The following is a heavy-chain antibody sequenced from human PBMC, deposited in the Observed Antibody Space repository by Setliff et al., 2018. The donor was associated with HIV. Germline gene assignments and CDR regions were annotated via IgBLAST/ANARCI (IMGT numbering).Heavy chain of an antibody. V-gene: IGHV4-39*01. CDR3: ARHDTEYSSYPIDY. J-gene: IGHJ4*02. D-gene: IGHD6-6*01. Sequence: ASETLSLTCTVSGDSISSGSNYWSWIRQPAGKGLEWSGEIYHSGSTHYNPSLQSRVTISVDTSKNQFSLKLSSVTAADTAVYYCARHDTEYSSYPIDYWGQGNLVTVSS. CDR2: IYHSGST. CDR1: GDSISSGSNY.